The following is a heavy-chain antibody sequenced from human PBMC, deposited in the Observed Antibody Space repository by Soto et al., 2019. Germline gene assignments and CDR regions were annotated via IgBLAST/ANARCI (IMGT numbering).Heavy chain of an antibody. Sequence: SETLPLTSTFSGGYISSYYGSWIRQHPGKGLEWIGYIYYSGSTNYNPSLKSRVTISVDTSKNQFSLKLSSVTAADTAVYYCARLIPYSGSVRTPYYYGMDVWGQGTTVTVSS. CDR3: ARLIPYSGSVRTPYYYGMDV. CDR2: IYYSGST. J-gene: IGHJ6*02. V-gene: IGHV4-59*08. D-gene: IGHD1-26*01. CDR1: GGYISSYY.